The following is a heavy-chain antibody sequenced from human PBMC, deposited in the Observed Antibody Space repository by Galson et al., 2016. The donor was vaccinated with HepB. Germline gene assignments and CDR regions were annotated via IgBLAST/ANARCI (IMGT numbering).Heavy chain of an antibody. CDR3: TRAYYYGSGYYGMDV. V-gene: IGHV3-7*03. D-gene: IGHD3-10*01. CDR2: IKQDGSEK. J-gene: IGHJ6*02. CDR1: GFTFSSYW. Sequence: SLRLSCAASGFTFSSYWMGWVRQAPGKGLEWVANIKQDGSEKYYVDSVKGRFAISRDNAKNSLSLQMNSLRAEDTAVYYCTRAYYYGSGYYGMDVWGQGTTVTASS.